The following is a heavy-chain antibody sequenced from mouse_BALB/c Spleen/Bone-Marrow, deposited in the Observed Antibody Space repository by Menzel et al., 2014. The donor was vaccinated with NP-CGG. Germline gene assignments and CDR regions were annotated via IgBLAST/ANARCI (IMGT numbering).Heavy chain of an antibody. CDR2: IYPSDNYT. CDR3: TRQYGNYYAMDY. CDR1: GYTFTSYW. D-gene: IGHD2-10*02. Sequence: VKLVESGAELVRPGASVKVSCKASGYTFTSYWINWVKQRPGQGLEWIGNIYPSDNYTNYNQNFKDKATLTVDKSSSTAYMQLSSPTSEDSAVYYCTRQYGNYYAMDYWGQGTSVTVSS. V-gene: IGHV1S126*01. J-gene: IGHJ4*01.